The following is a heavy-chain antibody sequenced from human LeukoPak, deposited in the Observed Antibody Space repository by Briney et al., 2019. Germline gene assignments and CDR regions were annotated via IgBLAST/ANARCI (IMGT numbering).Heavy chain of an antibody. Sequence: MSSETLSLTCAVSGGSISSGGYSWSWVRQPPGKGLEWIGYIYYSGRTYYNPSLKSRVTISLDTSKNQFSLKLSSVTAADTAVYYCARGISAAASAFDIWGQGTMVTVSS. D-gene: IGHD6-13*01. V-gene: IGHV4-30-4*07. CDR2: IYYSGRT. J-gene: IGHJ3*02. CDR1: GGSISSGGYS. CDR3: ARGISAAASAFDI.